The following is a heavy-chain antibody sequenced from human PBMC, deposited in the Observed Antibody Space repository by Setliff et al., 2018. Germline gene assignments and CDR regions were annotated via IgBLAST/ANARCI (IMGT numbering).Heavy chain of an antibody. J-gene: IGHJ3*01. CDR3: VKEQEITLVPGIIPDAFDL. V-gene: IGHV3-30*02. CDR1: GFTLNTYG. Sequence: GGSLRLSCAASGFTLNTYGISWVRQAPGKGLEWVTFIRSDGNKKYFGDSVKGRFSISRDNSKNTVYLQMNSLKIEDTAVYFCVKEQEITLVPGIIPDAFDLWGQGTMVTVSS. D-gene: IGHD3-10*01. CDR2: IRSDGNKK.